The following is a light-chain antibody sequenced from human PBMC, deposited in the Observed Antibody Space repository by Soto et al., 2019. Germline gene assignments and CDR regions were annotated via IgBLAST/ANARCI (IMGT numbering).Light chain of an antibody. CDR1: QTISSW. CDR2: KAS. V-gene: IGKV1-5*03. CDR3: QQSYSTPLT. Sequence: IPMSQSPAAVYGSVGDRVTITCRASQTISSWLAWYQQKPGKAPKLLIYKASTLKSGVPSRFSGSGSGTEFTLTISSLQPDDFATYYCQQSYSTPLTFGGGPKV. J-gene: IGKJ4*01.